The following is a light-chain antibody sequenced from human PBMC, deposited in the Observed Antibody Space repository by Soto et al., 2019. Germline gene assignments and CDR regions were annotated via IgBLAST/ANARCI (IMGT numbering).Light chain of an antibody. Sequence: EIVMTQSPATWSSPPGKRATVSCRASRSVNSNLPGYRQKPGQVPRLLIYGASTRAPGIPDRFSGSGSGTEFTLTISSLQSEDFAVYYCQQYNNWWTFGQGTKVEIK. CDR2: GAS. V-gene: IGKV3-15*01. J-gene: IGKJ1*01. CDR3: QQYNNWWT. CDR1: RSVNSN.